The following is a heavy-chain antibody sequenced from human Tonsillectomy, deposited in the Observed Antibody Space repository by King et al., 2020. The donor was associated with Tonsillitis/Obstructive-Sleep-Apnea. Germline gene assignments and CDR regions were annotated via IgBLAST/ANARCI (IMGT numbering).Heavy chain of an antibody. CDR3: ARDHVHDY. Sequence: VQMVESGGGLVEPGGSLRLYCAACGFTFRRYWMNWVRKAPGKGLEWVANINNDGREKEYVDSVRGRFTISRDNAKNSLYLQMNSLRAEDTAVYYCARDHVHDYWGQGTLVTVSS. CDR1: GFTFRRYW. CDR2: INNDGREK. J-gene: IGHJ4*02. V-gene: IGHV3-7*04.